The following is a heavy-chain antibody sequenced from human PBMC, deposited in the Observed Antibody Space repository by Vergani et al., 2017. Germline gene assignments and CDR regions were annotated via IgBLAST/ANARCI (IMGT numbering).Heavy chain of an antibody. D-gene: IGHD3-16*01. CDR3: ARDGTNILITSYNWFDP. CDR1: GGSISSSSYY. CDR2: IYYSGST. Sequence: QLQLQESGPGLVKPSETLSLTCTVSGGSISSSSYYWGWIRQPPGKGLEWIGSIYYSGSTYYNPSLKSRVTISVDTSKNQFSLKLSSVTAADTAVYYCARDGTNILITSYNWFDPWGQGTLVTVSS. J-gene: IGHJ5*02. V-gene: IGHV4-39*02.